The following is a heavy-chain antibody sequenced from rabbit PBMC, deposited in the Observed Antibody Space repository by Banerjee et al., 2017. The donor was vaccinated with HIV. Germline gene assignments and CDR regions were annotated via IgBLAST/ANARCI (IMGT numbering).Heavy chain of an antibody. CDR2: IYAGSSGST. V-gene: IGHV1S40*01. CDR3: ARDPAGYPGYGYVGWLDL. CDR1: GFSFSSSYY. Sequence: QSLEESGGDLVKPGASLTLTCTASGFSFSSSYYMCWVRQAPGKGLEWIACIYAGSSGSTYYASWAKGRFTISKTSSTTVTLQMTSLTAADTATYFCARDPAGYPGYGYVGWLDLWGPGTLVTVS. D-gene: IGHD7-1*01. J-gene: IGHJ5*01.